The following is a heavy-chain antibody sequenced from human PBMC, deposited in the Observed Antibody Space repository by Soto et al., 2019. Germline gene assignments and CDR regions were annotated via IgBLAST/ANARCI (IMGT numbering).Heavy chain of an antibody. Sequence: GGSLRLSCAASGFTFSSYAMSWVRQAPGKGLEWVSAISGSGGSTYYADSVKGRFTISRDNSKNTLYLQMNSLRAEDTAVYYCAKDRLTRQWLALRDWYFDLLGRGNLVTVSS. CDR2: ISGSGGST. J-gene: IGHJ2*01. D-gene: IGHD6-19*01. CDR1: GFTFSSYA. CDR3: AKDRLTRQWLALRDWYFDL. V-gene: IGHV3-23*01.